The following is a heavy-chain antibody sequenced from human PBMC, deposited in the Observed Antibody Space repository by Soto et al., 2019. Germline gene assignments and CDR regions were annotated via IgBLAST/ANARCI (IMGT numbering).Heavy chain of an antibody. Sequence: SETLSLTCAVYGGSFNDHYWTWIRQPPGKGRGWIGYMYYSGTTNYNPSLKSRVTISVDTSQNQSSLKLSSVAAADTAGYYCATIVGATMGDWGQGTLVTVSS. CDR1: GGSFNDHY. V-gene: IGHV4-59*11. J-gene: IGHJ4*02. CDR2: MYYSGTT. CDR3: ATIVGATMGD. D-gene: IGHD1-26*01.